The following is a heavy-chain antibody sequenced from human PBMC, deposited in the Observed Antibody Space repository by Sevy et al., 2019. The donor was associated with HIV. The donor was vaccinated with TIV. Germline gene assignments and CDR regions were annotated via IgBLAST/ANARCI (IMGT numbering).Heavy chain of an antibody. CDR2: TRNKADSYTT. Sequence: GESLKISCAASGFTFSDHYMEWVRQAPGKGLEWVGRTRNKADSYTTEYAASVKGRFTISRDDSKNSLYLQMNSLKTADTAVYYCATHAGIAAAGRVFDYWGQGSLVTVSS. CDR1: GFTFSDHY. V-gene: IGHV3-72*01. D-gene: IGHD6-13*01. CDR3: ATHAGIAAAGRVFDY. J-gene: IGHJ4*02.